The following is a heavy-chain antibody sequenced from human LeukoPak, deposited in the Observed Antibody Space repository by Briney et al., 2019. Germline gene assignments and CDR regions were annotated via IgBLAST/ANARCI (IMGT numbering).Heavy chain of an antibody. CDR2: IYYSGNT. Sequence: SETLSLTCTVSGVSISSSNSYWGWIRQPPGEGLVWIGSIYYSGNTYYNASLKSQVSISIDTSKNQCSLRLTSVTAADTAVYYCARQTGSGLFILPGGQGTLVTVSS. V-gene: IGHV4-39*01. CDR3: ARQTGSGLFILP. D-gene: IGHD3/OR15-3a*01. J-gene: IGHJ4*02. CDR1: GVSISSSNSY.